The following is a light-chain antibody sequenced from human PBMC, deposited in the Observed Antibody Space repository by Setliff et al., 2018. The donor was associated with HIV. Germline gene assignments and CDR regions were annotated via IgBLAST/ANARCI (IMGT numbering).Light chain of an antibody. CDR3: CSYAGTTTRV. V-gene: IGLV2-23*01. CDR1: STTVRSYNL. J-gene: IGLJ3*02. CDR2: DGS. Sequence: QSVLTQPASLSGSLGQSITISCTGTSTTVRSYNLVAWYQQHPGKAPKLMIYDGSKRPSGVSNRFSGSNSGNAASLTTSGLQAEDEADYYCCSYAGTTTRVFGGGTKVTVL.